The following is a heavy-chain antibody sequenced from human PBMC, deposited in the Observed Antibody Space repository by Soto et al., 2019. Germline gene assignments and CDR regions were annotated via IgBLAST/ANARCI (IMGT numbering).Heavy chain of an antibody. J-gene: IGHJ5*02. V-gene: IGHV1-3*01. Sequence: ASVKVSCKASGYTFTSYAMHWVRQAPGQRLEWMGWINAGNGNTKYSQKSQGRVTITRDTSASTAYMELSSLRSEDTAVYYCARARITMIVVVPFDPWGQGTLVTVSS. CDR1: GYTFTSYA. CDR2: INAGNGNT. CDR3: ARARITMIVVVPFDP. D-gene: IGHD3-22*01.